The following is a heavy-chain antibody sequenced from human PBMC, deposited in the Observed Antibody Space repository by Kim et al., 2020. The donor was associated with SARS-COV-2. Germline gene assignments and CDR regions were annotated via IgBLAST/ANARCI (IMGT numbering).Heavy chain of an antibody. J-gene: IGHJ5*02. V-gene: IGHV4-59*09. D-gene: IGHD1-20*01. CDR3: ARGLYKPNWFDP. Sequence: YNPSLTSRVTISVDTSKNQFSLKLSSVTAADTAVYYCARGLYKPNWFDPWGQGTLVTVSS.